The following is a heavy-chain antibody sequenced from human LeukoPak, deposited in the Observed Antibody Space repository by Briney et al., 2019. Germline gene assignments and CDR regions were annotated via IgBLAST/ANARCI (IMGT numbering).Heavy chain of an antibody. Sequence: SVKVSCKASGCTFSSYAISWVRQAPGQGLEWMGRIIPIFGTANYAQKFQGRVTITTDESTSTAYMELSSLRSEDTAVYYCAINPYYYGSGSTDYWGQGTLVTVSS. CDR2: IIPIFGTA. D-gene: IGHD3-10*01. J-gene: IGHJ4*02. CDR3: AINPYYYGSGSTDY. V-gene: IGHV1-69*05. CDR1: GCTFSSYA.